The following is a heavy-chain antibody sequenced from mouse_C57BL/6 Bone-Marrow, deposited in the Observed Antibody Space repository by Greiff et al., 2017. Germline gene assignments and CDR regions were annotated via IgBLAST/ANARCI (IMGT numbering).Heavy chain of an antibody. V-gene: IGHV14-4*01. Sequence: EVQLQQSGAELVRPGASVKLSCTASGFNIKDDYMHWVKQRPEQGLEWIGWIDPENGDTEYASKFQGKATITADTSSNTAYLQLSSLTSEDTAVYYCTTPLWSLWGQGTTLTVSS. CDR3: TTPLWSL. CDR1: GFNIKDDY. D-gene: IGHD1-1*02. J-gene: IGHJ2*01. CDR2: IDPENGDT.